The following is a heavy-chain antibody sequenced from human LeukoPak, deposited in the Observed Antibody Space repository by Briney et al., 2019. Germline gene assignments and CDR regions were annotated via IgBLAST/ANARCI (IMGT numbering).Heavy chain of an antibody. Sequence: PSETLSLTCTVSGDSLSSYYWNWIRQPPGKGLEWIGHIYHSGSTSYNPSLKSRVTISMDVPKNQFSLKVTSVTAADTAVYYCTREYDSAGLPDYWGQGTLVTVSS. V-gene: IGHV4-59*01. D-gene: IGHD3-22*01. CDR3: TREYDSAGLPDY. CDR2: IYHSGST. J-gene: IGHJ4*02. CDR1: GDSLSSYY.